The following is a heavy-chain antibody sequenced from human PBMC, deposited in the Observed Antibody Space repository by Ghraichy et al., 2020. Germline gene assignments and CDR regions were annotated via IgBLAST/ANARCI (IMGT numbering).Heavy chain of an antibody. CDR2: ISSTGGTI. D-gene: IGHD3-3*01. J-gene: IGHJ5*02. V-gene: IGHV3-11*04. Sequence: GESLDISCAASGFTFTDYYMSWIRQAPGKGLEWVSYISSTGGTIYYADSVKGRFTISRDNAKNSLYLQMNSLRAEDTAVYYCASSNIPYAFWTGYPWGQGTLVTVSS. CDR3: ASSNIPYAFWTGYP. CDR1: GFTFTDYY.